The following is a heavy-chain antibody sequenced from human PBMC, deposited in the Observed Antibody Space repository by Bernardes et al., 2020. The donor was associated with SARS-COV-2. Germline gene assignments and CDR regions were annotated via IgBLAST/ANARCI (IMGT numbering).Heavy chain of an antibody. Sequence: GEPLKVSCKGSGYRFTTYWIGWVRQMPGKGLEWMGIIYPGDSDTRYSPSFQGQVTISADKSISTAYLQWSSLKASDTAMYYCARSYGSGSHDAFDIWGQGTMVTVSS. V-gene: IGHV5-51*01. D-gene: IGHD3-10*01. CDR1: GYRFTTYW. CDR3: ARSYGSGSHDAFDI. CDR2: IYPGDSDT. J-gene: IGHJ3*02.